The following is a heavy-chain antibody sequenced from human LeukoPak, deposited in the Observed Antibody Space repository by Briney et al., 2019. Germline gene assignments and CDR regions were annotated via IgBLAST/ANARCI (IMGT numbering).Heavy chain of an antibody. CDR2: INPSGGST. V-gene: IGHV1-46*01. Sequence: ASVKVSCKASGYTFTSYYMHWVRQAAGQGLEWMGIINPSGGSTSYAQKFQGRVIMTRDTSTSTVYMELSSLRSEDTAVYYCARDGIWFGERAMAYMDVWGKGTTVTISS. CDR1: GYTFTSYY. J-gene: IGHJ6*03. D-gene: IGHD3-10*01. CDR3: ARDGIWFGERAMAYMDV.